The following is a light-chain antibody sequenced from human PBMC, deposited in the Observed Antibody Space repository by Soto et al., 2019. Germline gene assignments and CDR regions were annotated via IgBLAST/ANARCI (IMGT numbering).Light chain of an antibody. Sequence: EIVMTQSPATLSVSPGEIATLACRANQSGSSNLAWYQQKPDQAPRLLISGASTRATGIPDRFSGSGSGTEFPLTISSLQSEDFAVYYCQEYNNWPALTFGGGTKVEIK. J-gene: IGKJ4*01. CDR2: GAS. CDR3: QEYNNWPALT. V-gene: IGKV3-15*01. CDR1: QSGSSN.